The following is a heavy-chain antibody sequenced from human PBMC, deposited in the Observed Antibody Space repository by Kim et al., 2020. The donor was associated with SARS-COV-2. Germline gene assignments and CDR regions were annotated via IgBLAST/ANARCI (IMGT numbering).Heavy chain of an antibody. CDR2: ISWNRGSI. V-gene: IGHV3-9*01. J-gene: IGHJ6*02. CDR3: AKDTAPLLSGYHYYYYYGMDV. CDR1: GFTFDDYA. D-gene: IGHD3-9*01. Sequence: GGSLRLSCAASGFTFDDYAMHWVRQAPGKGLEWVSGISWNRGSIGYADSVKGRFTISRDNAKNSLYLQMNSLRAEDTALYYCAKDTAPLLSGYHYYYYYGMDVWGQGTTVTVSS.